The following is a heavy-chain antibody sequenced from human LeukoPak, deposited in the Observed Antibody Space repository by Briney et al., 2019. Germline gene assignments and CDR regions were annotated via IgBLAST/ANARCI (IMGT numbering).Heavy chain of an antibody. J-gene: IGHJ4*02. D-gene: IGHD4-23*01. CDR1: GLTFDDYA. Sequence: GGSLRLSCAASGLTFDDYAMHWARQAPGKGLEWVSHISWNSGSITYADSVKGRFTISRDNAKNSLYLQMNSLRVEDTAVYYCARGRPHGNDYWGQGTLVTVSS. CDR3: ARGRPHGNDY. V-gene: IGHV3-9*01. CDR2: ISWNSGSI.